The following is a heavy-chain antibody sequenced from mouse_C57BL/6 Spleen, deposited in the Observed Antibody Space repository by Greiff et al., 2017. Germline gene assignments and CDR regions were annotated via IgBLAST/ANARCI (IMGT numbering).Heavy chain of an antibody. CDR3: ARDGPKNYFDY. V-gene: IGHV5-16*01. D-gene: IGHD5-1*01. J-gene: IGHJ2*01. Sequence: DVKLVESEGGLVQPGSSMKLSCTASGFTFSDYYMAWVRQVPEKGLEWVANINYDGSSTYYLDSLKSRFIISRDNAKNILYLQMSSLKSEDTATYYCARDGPKNYFDYWGQGTTRTVSS. CDR1: GFTFSDYY. CDR2: INYDGSST.